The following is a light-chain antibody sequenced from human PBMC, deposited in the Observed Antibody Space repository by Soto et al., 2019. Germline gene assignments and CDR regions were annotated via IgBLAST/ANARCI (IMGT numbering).Light chain of an antibody. CDR3: QQYNDWPLT. V-gene: IGKV3-15*01. J-gene: IGKJ4*01. CDR1: QSVSSN. Sequence: EIVMTQSPATLSVSPGERATLSCRASQSVSSNLAWYLQKPGQAPRLLIYGASTRATGGPARFSGSGSGTEFTLTISSLQSEDFAVYYCQQYNDWPLTFGGGTKWIS. CDR2: GAS.